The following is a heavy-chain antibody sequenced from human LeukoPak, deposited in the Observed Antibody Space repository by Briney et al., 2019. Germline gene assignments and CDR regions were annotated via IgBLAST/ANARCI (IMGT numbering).Heavy chain of an antibody. J-gene: IGHJ4*02. D-gene: IGHD3-3*01. V-gene: IGHV1-8*03. CDR2: MNPNSGNT. Sequence: ASVKVSCKASGYTFTSYDINWVRQATGQGLEWMRWMNPNSGNTGYAQKFQGRVTITRNTSISTAYMELSSLRSEDTAVYYCARAPLGGYYFSHGWGQGTLVTVSS. CDR3: ARAPLGGYYFSHG. CDR1: GYTFTSYD.